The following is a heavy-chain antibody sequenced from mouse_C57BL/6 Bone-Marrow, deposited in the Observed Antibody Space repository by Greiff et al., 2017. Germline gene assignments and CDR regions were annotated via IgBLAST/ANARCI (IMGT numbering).Heavy chain of an antibody. CDR2: IWSGGST. J-gene: IGHJ3*01. Sequence: VQLKESGPGLVQPSQSLSITCTVSGFSLTSYGVHWVRQPPGKGLEWLGVIWSGGSTDYNAAFISRLSISKDNSKSQVFFKMNSLQADDTAIYYCAKMGLTIAYWGQGTLVTVSA. CDR1: GFSLTSYG. V-gene: IGHV2-4*01. CDR3: AKMGLTIAY.